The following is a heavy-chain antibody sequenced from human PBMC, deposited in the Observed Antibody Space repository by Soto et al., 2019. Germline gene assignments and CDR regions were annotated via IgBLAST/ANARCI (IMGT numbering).Heavy chain of an antibody. CDR2: IKSRALGETT. V-gene: IGHV3-15*02. CDR1: GFTFSNAW. J-gene: IGHJ4*02. D-gene: IGHD3-16*01. CDR3: ATSAPVSGGVLDH. Sequence: VQLVESGGASVETGGSLRLTCAASGFTFSNAWMTWVRQAPGKGLVWVGRIKSRALGETTDYAAPVKGRFTISRDDSEYTLSLQLNSLKTEDTAAYYCATSAPVSGGVLDHCGQGTLVTVSS.